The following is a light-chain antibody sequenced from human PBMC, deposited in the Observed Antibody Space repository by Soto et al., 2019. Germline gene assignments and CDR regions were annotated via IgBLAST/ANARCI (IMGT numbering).Light chain of an antibody. V-gene: IGKV1-39*01. Sequence: DIQMPQSPSSLSASVGDSITVTCRASQSISTYLNWYQQKPGKAPKLLIYSASRLQGGVPSRFGGRRSGTDYTLTISSLQAEDFATYFCQQSYSSPPTFGQGTKVDI. J-gene: IGKJ1*01. CDR1: QSISTY. CDR3: QQSYSSPPT. CDR2: SAS.